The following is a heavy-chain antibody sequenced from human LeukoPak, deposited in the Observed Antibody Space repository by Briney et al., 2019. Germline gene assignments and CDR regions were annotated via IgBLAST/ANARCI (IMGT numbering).Heavy chain of an antibody. CDR2: IYPGDSDT. CDR3: AREYSSSWYDYGMDV. V-gene: IGHV5-51*01. D-gene: IGHD6-13*01. CDR1: GYIFTSYW. J-gene: IGHJ6*02. Sequence: GESLKISCEGSGYIFTSYWIGWVRQMPGKGLEWMGIIYPGDSDTRYSPSFQGQVTISADKSISTAYLQWSSLKASDTAMYYCAREYSSSWYDYGMDVWGQGTTVTVSS.